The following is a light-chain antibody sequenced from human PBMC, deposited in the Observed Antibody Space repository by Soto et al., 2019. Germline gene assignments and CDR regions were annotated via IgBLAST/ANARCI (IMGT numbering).Light chain of an antibody. CDR2: YIS. J-gene: IGKJ5*01. V-gene: IGKV3D-15*01. CDR1: QSVKNN. CDR3: QQHNQWPIT. Sequence: VMTQSPLSLPVPLGQPASISCRSSQSVKNNLAWYQQKPGQAPRLLIYYISTRATGIPARFSGSGSGTEFTLTINGLQSEDSAVYYCQQHNQWPITFGQGTRLEIK.